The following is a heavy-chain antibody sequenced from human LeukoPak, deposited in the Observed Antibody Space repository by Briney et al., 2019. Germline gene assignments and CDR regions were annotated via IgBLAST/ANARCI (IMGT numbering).Heavy chain of an antibody. Sequence: SETLSLTCTVSGGSISNSSYYWGWIRQPPGKGLEWIGIIYYSGSTYYNPSLKSRVTISVDTSKNQFSLKLSSVTAADTAVYYCARWGTYYYDSSGYEPFDYWGQGTLVTVSS. V-gene: IGHV4-39*01. CDR3: ARWGTYYYDSSGYEPFDY. D-gene: IGHD3-22*01. J-gene: IGHJ4*02. CDR1: GGSISNSSYY. CDR2: IYYSGST.